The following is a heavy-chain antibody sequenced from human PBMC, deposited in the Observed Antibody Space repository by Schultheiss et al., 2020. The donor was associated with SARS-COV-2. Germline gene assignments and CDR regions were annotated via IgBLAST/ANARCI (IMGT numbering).Heavy chain of an antibody. J-gene: IGHJ4*02. CDR1: DGSFSDYY. D-gene: IGHD5-12*01. Sequence: SETLSLTCTVSDGSFSDYYWTWIRQPPGKGLEWIGEIDHSGGTNYNPSLKSRVTISVDTSKNQFSLKLSSVTAADTAVYYCARGGIVATRPLFDYWGQGTLVTVSS. CDR3: ARGGIVATRPLFDY. V-gene: IGHV4-34*01. CDR2: IDHSGGT.